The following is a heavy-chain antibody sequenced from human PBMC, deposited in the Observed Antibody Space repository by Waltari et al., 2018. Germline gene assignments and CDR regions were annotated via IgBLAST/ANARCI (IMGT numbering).Heavy chain of an antibody. CDR3: AKDSGVGGDDY. D-gene: IGHD3-3*01. V-gene: IGHV3-23*01. CDR1: GFTFSRYT. CDR2: IHNGGETT. Sequence: EVQLLESGGGLVQPGGSLRLSCAASGFTFSRYTMNWVRQAPGQGLEWVSAIHNGGETTPYADSVKGRFTISRDNSKNTLYLQMNNLRAEDTAMYFCAKDSGVGGDDYWGQGTLVTVSS. J-gene: IGHJ4*02.